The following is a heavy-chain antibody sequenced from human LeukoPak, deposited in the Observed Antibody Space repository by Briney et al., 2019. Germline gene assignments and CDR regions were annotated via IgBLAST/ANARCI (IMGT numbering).Heavy chain of an antibody. Sequence: GGSLRLSCAASGFTFSSYAMSWVRQAPGKGLEWVSVISGSGGNTYYADSVKGRFTISRDNSKNTLYLQMNSLRAEDTAVYYCAKVQDNYYYYGMDVWGQGTTVTVSS. J-gene: IGHJ6*02. V-gene: IGHV3-23*01. CDR3: AKVQDNYYYYGMDV. D-gene: IGHD2-15*01. CDR2: ISGSGGNT. CDR1: GFTFSSYA.